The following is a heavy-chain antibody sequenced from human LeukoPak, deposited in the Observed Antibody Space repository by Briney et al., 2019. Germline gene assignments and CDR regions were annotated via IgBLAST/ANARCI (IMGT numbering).Heavy chain of an antibody. V-gene: IGHV4-31*03. Sequence: SQTLSLTCTVSGGSISSGGYYWSWIRQHPGKGLEWIGYIYYSGSTNYNPSLKSRVTISVDTSKNQFSLKLSSVTAADTAVYYCARDSVEWGSSGLDYRGQGTLVTVSS. CDR2: IYYSGST. CDR1: GGSISSGGYY. CDR3: ARDSVEWGSSGLDY. D-gene: IGHD6-19*01. J-gene: IGHJ4*02.